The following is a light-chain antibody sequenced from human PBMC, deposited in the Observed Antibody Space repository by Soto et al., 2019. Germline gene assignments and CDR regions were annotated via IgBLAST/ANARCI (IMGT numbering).Light chain of an antibody. V-gene: IGLV2-14*03. CDR3: STYTSSRTLYV. CDR1: NNDVGDYNY. J-gene: IGLJ1*01. Sequence: QSALTQPASVSGSPGQSITISCTGSNNDVGDYNYVSWYQQHPGKAPKLVIYDVGYRPSGVSDRFSGSKSGNTASLTISGLQAEDEADYYCSTYTSSRTLYVFGPGTKLTVL. CDR2: DVG.